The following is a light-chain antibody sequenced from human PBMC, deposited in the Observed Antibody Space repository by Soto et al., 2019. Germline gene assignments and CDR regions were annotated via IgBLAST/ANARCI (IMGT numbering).Light chain of an antibody. Sequence: QSVLTQPPSASGSPGQSVTISCTGTSSDVGGYNYVSWYQHHPGNAPKLMIFEVNKRASGVPDRFSGSKSGNTASLTVSGLQAEDEADYCCSSYAGSNTPYVFGTVTKLTVL. CDR1: SSDVGGYNY. CDR3: SSYAGSNTPYV. V-gene: IGLV2-8*01. J-gene: IGLJ1*01. CDR2: EVN.